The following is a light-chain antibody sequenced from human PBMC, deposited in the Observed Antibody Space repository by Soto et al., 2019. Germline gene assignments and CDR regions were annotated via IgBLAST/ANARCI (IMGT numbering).Light chain of an antibody. V-gene: IGLV2-14*01. Sequence: QSALTQPASVSGSPGQSITISCTGTSSDVGGYNYVSWYQQHRGKAPKLMIYEVSNRPSGVSNRFSGSKSGNTASLTISGLQAEDEADYYCSSYTSSSTLNWVFGGGTKLTVL. CDR3: SSYTSSSTLNWV. CDR2: EVS. J-gene: IGLJ3*02. CDR1: SSDVGGYNY.